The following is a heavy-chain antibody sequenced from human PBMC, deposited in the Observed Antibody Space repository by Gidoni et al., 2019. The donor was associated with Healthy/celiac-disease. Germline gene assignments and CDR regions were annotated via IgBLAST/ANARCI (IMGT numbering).Heavy chain of an antibody. J-gene: IGHJ4*02. Sequence: QLQLQESGPGLVKPSETLSLTCTVSGGSISSSSYYWGWIRQPPGKGLEWIGSIYYSGSTYYNPSLKSRVTISVDTSKNQFSLKLSSVTAADTAVYYCARHNGLAPPHFDYWGQGTLVTVSS. CDR1: GGSISSSSYY. CDR3: ARHNGLAPPHFDY. D-gene: IGHD2-8*01. CDR2: IYYSGST. V-gene: IGHV4-39*01.